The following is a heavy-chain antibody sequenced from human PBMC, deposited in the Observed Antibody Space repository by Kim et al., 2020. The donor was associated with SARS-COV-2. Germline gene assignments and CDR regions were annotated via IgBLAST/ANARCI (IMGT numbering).Heavy chain of an antibody. CDR1: GFNFEAYW. V-gene: IGHV3-7*03. CDR2: IKQNGGAQ. D-gene: IGHD6-19*01. J-gene: IGHJ4*02. Sequence: GGSLRLSCEGSGFNFEAYWMSWVRQAPGKGLEWVANIKQNGGAQYYVASVKGRFTISRDNAKNSLFLQMNTLRPDDTAVYYCVRGRMGNSRWYGAYWGQG. CDR3: VRGRMGNSRWYGAY.